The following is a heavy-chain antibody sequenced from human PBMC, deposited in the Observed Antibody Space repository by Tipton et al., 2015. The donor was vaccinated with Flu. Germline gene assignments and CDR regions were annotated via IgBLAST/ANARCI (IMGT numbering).Heavy chain of an antibody. J-gene: IGHJ6*02. D-gene: IGHD3-3*01. V-gene: IGHV4-34*01. CDR2: INHSGST. CDR3: ARSMVGIFGVVEGCNGMDV. CDR1: SGSFSGYF. Sequence: TLSLTCAVYSGSFSGYFWSWIRQPPGKGLEWIGEINHSGSTNYNPSLKSRVTISVDTSKNQFSLKLSSVTAADTAVYYCARSMVGIFGVVEGCNGMDVWGQGTTVSVS.